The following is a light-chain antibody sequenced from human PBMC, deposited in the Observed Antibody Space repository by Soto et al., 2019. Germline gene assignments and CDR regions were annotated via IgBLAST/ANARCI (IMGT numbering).Light chain of an antibody. CDR2: AAS. Sequence: DIQMTQSPSSLSASVGDRVTITCRASQSISSYLNWYQQKPGKAPKLLIYAASSLQSGVPSRFSGSGSGTDFTLTISSLQPEDVATYYCQRSYSTLFTFGPGTKVDIK. J-gene: IGKJ3*01. CDR1: QSISSY. V-gene: IGKV1-39*01. CDR3: QRSYSTLFT.